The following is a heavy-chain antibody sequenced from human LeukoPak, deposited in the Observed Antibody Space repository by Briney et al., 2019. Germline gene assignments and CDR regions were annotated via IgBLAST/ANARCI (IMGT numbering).Heavy chain of an antibody. J-gene: IGHJ4*02. CDR3: ARAPRYDSSGLLHWAFDY. Sequence: GGSLRLSCAASGFTFSSYSMNWVRQAPGKGLEWVSSISSSSSYIYYADSVKGRFTISRDNSKNTLYLQMNSLRAEDTAVYYCARAPRYDSSGLLHWAFDYWGQGTLVTVSS. D-gene: IGHD3-22*01. CDR2: ISSSSSYI. V-gene: IGHV3-21*04. CDR1: GFTFSSYS.